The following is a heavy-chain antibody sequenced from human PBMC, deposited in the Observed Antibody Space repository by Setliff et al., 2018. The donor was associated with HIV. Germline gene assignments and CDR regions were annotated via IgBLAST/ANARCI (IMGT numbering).Heavy chain of an antibody. D-gene: IGHD6-19*01. CDR2: TRYDGSNK. J-gene: IGHJ4*02. V-gene: IGHV3-30*02. Sequence: GGSLRLSCAASGFTFNKYGMHWVRQAPGKGLEWVAFTRYDGSNKYYVDSVKGRFTISRDNSKNTLYLQMKSLKTEDTAVYYCTTEVFRQWLVGDYWGQGTLVTVSS. CDR1: GFTFNKYG. CDR3: TTEVFRQWLVGDY.